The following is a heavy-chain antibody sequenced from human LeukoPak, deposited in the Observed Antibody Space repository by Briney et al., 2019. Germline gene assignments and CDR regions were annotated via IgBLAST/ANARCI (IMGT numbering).Heavy chain of an antibody. CDR2: IIPIFGTA. V-gene: IGHV1-69*05. D-gene: IGHD6-19*01. CDR1: GGTFISYA. Sequence: ASVKVSCKASGGTFISYAISWVRQAPGQGLEWMGGIIPIFGTANYAQKFQGRVTITTDESTSTAYMELSSLRSEDTAVYYCARVAAGTVGWFDPWGQGTLVTVSS. CDR3: ARVAAGTVGWFDP. J-gene: IGHJ5*02.